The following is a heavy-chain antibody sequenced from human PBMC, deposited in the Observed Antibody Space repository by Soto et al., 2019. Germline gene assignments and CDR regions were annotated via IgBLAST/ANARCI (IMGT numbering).Heavy chain of an antibody. D-gene: IGHD3-9*01. CDR3: ARDGDATDYDILTGYFDY. V-gene: IGHV1-18*01. CDR2: ISAYNGNT. J-gene: IGHJ4*02. CDR1: GYTFTIYG. Sequence: ASVKVSCKASGYTFTIYGISWVRQAPGQRLEWMGWISAYNGNTNYAQKLQGRVTTTTDTSTSTAYMELRSLRSDDTAVYYCARDGDATDYDILTGYFDYWGQGTLVTVSS.